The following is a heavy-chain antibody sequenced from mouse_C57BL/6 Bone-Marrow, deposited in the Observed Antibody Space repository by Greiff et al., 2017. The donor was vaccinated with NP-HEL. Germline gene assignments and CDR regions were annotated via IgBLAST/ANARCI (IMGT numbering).Heavy chain of an antibody. D-gene: IGHD1-1*01. CDR2: ISSGSSTI. CDR3: ARPGSSPWFAY. CDR1: GFTFSDYG. J-gene: IGHJ3*01. V-gene: IGHV5-17*01. Sequence: EVQVVESGGGLVKPGGSLKLSCAASGFTFSDYGMHWVRQAPEKGLEWVAYISSGSSTIYYADTVKGRFTISRDNAKNTLFLQRTSLRSDDTAMYYCARPGSSPWFAYWGQGTLVTVSA.